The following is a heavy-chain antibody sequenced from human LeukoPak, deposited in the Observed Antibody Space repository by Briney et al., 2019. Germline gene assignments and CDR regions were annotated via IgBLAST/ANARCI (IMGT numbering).Heavy chain of an antibody. D-gene: IGHD3-3*01. CDR1: GGSISSSSYY. Sequence: SETLSLTCTVSGGSISSSSYYWGWIRQPPGKGLEWIGSIYYSGSTYYNPSLKSRVTISVDTSKNQFSLKLSSVTAADTAVYYCARPRSIFGVVINAFGYWGQGTLVTVSS. V-gene: IGHV4-39*01. CDR2: IYYSGST. CDR3: ARPRSIFGVVINAFGY. J-gene: IGHJ4*02.